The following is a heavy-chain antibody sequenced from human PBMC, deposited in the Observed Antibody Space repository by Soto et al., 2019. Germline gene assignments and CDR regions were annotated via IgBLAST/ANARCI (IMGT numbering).Heavy chain of an antibody. D-gene: IGHD3-22*01. CDR1: GDSIRGSSSY. J-gene: IGHJ4*02. V-gene: IGHV4-39*01. CDR3: VRRHEYESQDRFDD. Sequence: PSETLSLTCTVSGDSIRGSSSYWGWIRQSPGKGPEWIGTFYYNGKTHYNPSLESRVAISVDAPKNQFTVRLGSLTAADTGVYYCVRRHEYESQDRFDDWGRGTLVTVSS. CDR2: FYYNGKT.